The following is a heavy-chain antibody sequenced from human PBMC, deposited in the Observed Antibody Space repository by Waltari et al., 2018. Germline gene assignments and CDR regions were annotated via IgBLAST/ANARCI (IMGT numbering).Heavy chain of an antibody. CDR2: INAGNGNT. V-gene: IGHV1-3*01. J-gene: IGHJ5*02. CDR1: GYTFTSYA. CDR3: AREVLRYFDWLSNRNWFDP. D-gene: IGHD3-9*01. Sequence: QVQLVQSGAEVKKPGASVKVSCKASGYTFTSYAMHWVRQAPGQRLEWMGWINAGNGNTKYSQKFQVRVTITRDTSASTAYMELSSLRSEDTAVYYCAREVLRYFDWLSNRNWFDPWGQGTLVTVSS.